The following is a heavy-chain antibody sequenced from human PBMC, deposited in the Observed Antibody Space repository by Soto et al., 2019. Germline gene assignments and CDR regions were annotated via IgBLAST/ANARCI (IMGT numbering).Heavy chain of an antibody. D-gene: IGHD3-16*02. CDR1: GSAFRNYG. Sequence: PGESLKISCAASGSAFRNYGMHWVRQAPGKGLEWVAVVSSDGTDEDYGDSVKGRFTISRDNSKNTLYLQINSLRPEDTAVYFCAKSLLMIRFGGVIVPALDYWGQGTLVTVSS. J-gene: IGHJ4*02. CDR2: VSSDGTDE. CDR3: AKSLLMIRFGGVIVPALDY. V-gene: IGHV3-30*18.